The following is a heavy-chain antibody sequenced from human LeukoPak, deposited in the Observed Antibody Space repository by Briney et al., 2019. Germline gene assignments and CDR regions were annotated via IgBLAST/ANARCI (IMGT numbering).Heavy chain of an antibody. J-gene: IGHJ4*02. CDR2: IIPIFGTA. CDR3: ARASRVLRYFDWSPSFDY. D-gene: IGHD3-9*01. CDR1: GGTFSSYA. Sequence: SVKVSCKASGGTFSSYAISWVRQAPGQGLEWMGGIIPIFGTANYAQKFQGRVTITADESTSTAYMELSSLRSEDTAVYYCARASRVLRYFDWSPSFDYWGQGTLVTVSS. V-gene: IGHV1-69*13.